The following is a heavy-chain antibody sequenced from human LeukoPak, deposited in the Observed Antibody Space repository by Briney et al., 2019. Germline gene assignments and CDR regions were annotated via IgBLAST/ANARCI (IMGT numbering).Heavy chain of an antibody. CDR3: AREVATIQTNYYYYYMDV. J-gene: IGHJ6*03. CDR1: GLMFDEYG. Sequence: PGGSLRLSCAASGLMFDEYGMSWVRQVPGKGLEWVCGINQIGSITGCADSVKGRFTISRDNAKNFLFLDMNSLRAEDTAVYYCAREVATIQTNYYYYYMDVWGKGTTVTVSS. CDR2: INQIGSIT. D-gene: IGHD5-12*01. V-gene: IGHV3-20*04.